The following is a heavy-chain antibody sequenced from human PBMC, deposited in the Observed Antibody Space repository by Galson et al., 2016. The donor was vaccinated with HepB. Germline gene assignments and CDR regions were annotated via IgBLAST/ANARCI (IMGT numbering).Heavy chain of an antibody. V-gene: IGHV4-59*01. Sequence: ETLSLTCTVSGASISGYYLSWIRQPPGKGLEWIGYIYYSGRTNYNPSLKSRVTISVDTSKNQFSLKLSAVTTADTAVYYCARDDSGGWYGFHYGMDVWGQGTTVTVSS. D-gene: IGHD6-19*01. J-gene: IGHJ6*02. CDR2: IYYSGRT. CDR1: GASISGYY. CDR3: ARDDSGGWYGFHYGMDV.